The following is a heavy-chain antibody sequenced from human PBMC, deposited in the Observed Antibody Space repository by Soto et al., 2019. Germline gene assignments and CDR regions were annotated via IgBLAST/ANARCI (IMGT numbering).Heavy chain of an antibody. CDR2: ISSSSSYI. CDR1: GFTFSSYS. J-gene: IGHJ4*02. CDR3: ARDREYSYGHPGAY. V-gene: IGHV3-21*01. D-gene: IGHD5-18*01. Sequence: EVQLVESGGGLVKPGGSLRLSCAASGFTFSSYSMNWVRQAPGKGLEWVSSISSSSSYIYYADSVKGRFTISRDNAKNSLYLQMNSLRAEDTAVYYCARDREYSYGHPGAYWGQGTLVTVSS.